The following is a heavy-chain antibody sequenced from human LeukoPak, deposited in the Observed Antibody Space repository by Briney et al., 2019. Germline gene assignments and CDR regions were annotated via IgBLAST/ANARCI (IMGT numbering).Heavy chain of an antibody. CDR3: AKDLVRSEEKYYYDSSGYYHY. CDR2: ISYDGSNK. CDR1: GFTFSSYG. J-gene: IGHJ4*02. V-gene: IGHV3-30*18. Sequence: PGGSLRLSCAASGFTFSSYGMHWVRQAPGKGLEWVAVISYDGSNKYYADSVKGRFTISRDNSKNTLYLQMNSLRAEDTAVYYCAKDLVRSEEKYYYDSSGYYHYWGQGTLVTVSS. D-gene: IGHD3-22*01.